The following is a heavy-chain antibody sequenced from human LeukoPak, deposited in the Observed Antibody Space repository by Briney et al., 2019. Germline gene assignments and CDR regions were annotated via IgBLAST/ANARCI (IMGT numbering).Heavy chain of an antibody. V-gene: IGHV3-9*01. CDR1: GFTFDDYA. CDR3: AKDLGYYYDRGGDV. J-gene: IGHJ6*02. D-gene: IGHD3-22*01. Sequence: AGGSLRLSCAASGFTFDDYAMHWVRQAPGKGLEWVSGISWNSGSIGYADSVKGRFTISRDNAKNSLYLQMNSLRAEDTAVYYCAKDLGYYYDRGGDVWGQGTTVTVSS. CDR2: ISWNSGSI.